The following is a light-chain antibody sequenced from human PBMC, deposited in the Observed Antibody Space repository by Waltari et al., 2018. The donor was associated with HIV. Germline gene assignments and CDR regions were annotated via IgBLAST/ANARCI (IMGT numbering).Light chain of an antibody. CDR3: QAWDSRSVV. CDR1: QLGDKY. CDR2: QDR. J-gene: IGLJ2*01. V-gene: IGLV3-1*01. Sequence: SYELTQPPSVSVSPGQTASITCSGDQLGDKYASWYQQKPGQSPVLVLHQDRKRPSGIPDGLSGSNSGNTAALTISGTQAMDEADYYCQAWDSRSVVFGGGTKLTVL.